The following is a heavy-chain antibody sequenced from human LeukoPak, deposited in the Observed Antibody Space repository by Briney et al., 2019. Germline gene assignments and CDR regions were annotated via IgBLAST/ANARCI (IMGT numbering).Heavy chain of an antibody. CDR1: GFTFSSYW. Sequence: GGSLRLSCAASGFTFSSYWMNWVRQAPGKGLVWVSRINSDGSSTSYADSVKGRFTISRDNAKNTLYLQMNSLRVEDTAVYYCARESAAAGLFDYWGQGTLVTVSS. D-gene: IGHD6-13*01. V-gene: IGHV3-74*01. J-gene: IGHJ4*02. CDR2: INSDGSST. CDR3: ARESAAAGLFDY.